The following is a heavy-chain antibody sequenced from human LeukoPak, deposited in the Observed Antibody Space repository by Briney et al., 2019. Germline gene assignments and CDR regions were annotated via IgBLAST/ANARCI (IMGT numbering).Heavy chain of an antibody. D-gene: IGHD2/OR15-2a*01. V-gene: IGHV5-51*01. CDR1: GYSFTSYW. CDR2: IYPGDSDT. J-gene: IGHJ3*02. CDR3: ARRSGQYSSLRDDAFDI. Sequence: GESLKISCKGSGYSFTSYWIAWVRQMPGKVLEWMGIIYPGDSDTRYSPSFQGQVTISADKSISTAYLQWSSLKASDTAMYYCARRSGQYSSLRDDAFDIWGQGTMVTVSS.